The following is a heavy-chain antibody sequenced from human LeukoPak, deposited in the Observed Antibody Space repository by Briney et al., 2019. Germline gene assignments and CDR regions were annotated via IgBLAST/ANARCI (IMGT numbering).Heavy chain of an antibody. J-gene: IGHJ4*02. CDR1: GFTFSSYS. D-gene: IGHD4-23*01. Sequence: GGSLRLSCAASGFTFSSYSMNWVRQAPGKGLEWVSYISSSSSTIYYADSVKGRFTISRDNAKNSLYLQMNSLRAEDTAVYYCARGGDYGGTDLDYWGQGTLVTVSS. CDR3: ARGGDYGGTDLDY. CDR2: ISSSSSTI. V-gene: IGHV3-48*04.